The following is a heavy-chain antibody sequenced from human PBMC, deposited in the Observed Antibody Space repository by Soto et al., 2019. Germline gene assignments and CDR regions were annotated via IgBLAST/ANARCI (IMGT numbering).Heavy chain of an antibody. CDR3: ARARVYATGPLDF. CDR1: GFTFTSYT. Sequence: PGGSLETSCAASGFTFTSYTMNWVRQAPGKGLEWVSSISSSSDYIYYADSMKGRVTISRDNAKNSLFLDMNSLTGEDTAVYYCARARVYATGPLDFWGQGTLVTVSS. D-gene: IGHD6-13*01. V-gene: IGHV3-21*06. CDR2: ISSSSDYI. J-gene: IGHJ4*02.